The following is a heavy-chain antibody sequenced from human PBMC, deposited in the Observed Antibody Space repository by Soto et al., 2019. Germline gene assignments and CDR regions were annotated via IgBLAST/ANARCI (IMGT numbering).Heavy chain of an antibody. J-gene: IGHJ5*02. CDR1: GDSIGGSNFY. CDR2: IFYSGNT. CDR3: ARTGRIAMFGVVTEFDP. Sequence: QLQLQESGPGLVKPSETLSLICTVSGDSIGGSNFYWVWLRQPPVKGLEWIGSIFYSGNTYYNPSLKSQVIMSVDTTNHQLSLTLNSVTGADTAVYYCARTGRIAMFGVVTEFDPWGPGTLVTVSS. V-gene: IGHV4-39*01. D-gene: IGHD3-3*01.